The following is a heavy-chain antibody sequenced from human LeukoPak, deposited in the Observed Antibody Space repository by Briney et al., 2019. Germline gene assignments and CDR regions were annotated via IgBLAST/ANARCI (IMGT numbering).Heavy chain of an antibody. J-gene: IGHJ4*02. CDR3: ARVGAWDLQRVFEY. CDR2: IKQDGAEK. CDR1: GFRFGDYW. Sequence: GGSPRLSCAASGFRFGDYWMTWARHIPGKGLEWVANIKQDGAEKHYAESVEGRFIISRDNAKNSLYLEMDSLKVEDTAVYYCARVGAWDLQRVFEYWGQGTLVTVSS. V-gene: IGHV3-7*01. D-gene: IGHD1-26*01.